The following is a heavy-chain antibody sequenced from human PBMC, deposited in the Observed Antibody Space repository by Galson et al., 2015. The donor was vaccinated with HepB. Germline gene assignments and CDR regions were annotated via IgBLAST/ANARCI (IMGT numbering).Heavy chain of an antibody. V-gene: IGHV4-34*01. CDR3: ARVTHGLGARYFDL. Sequence: SETLSLTCAVYGGSFSDYYWIWIRQPPEKGLEWIGEINHSGSANYNPPLKSRVTMSVDTSKNQFSLKLNSVTAADTAMYYCARVTHGLGARYFDLWVRGTPVTVSS. J-gene: IGHJ2*01. CDR1: GGSFSDYY. CDR2: INHSGSA. D-gene: IGHD2-21*02.